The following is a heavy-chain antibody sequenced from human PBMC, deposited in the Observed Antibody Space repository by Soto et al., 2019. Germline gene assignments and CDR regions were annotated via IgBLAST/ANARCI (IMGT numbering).Heavy chain of an antibody. J-gene: IGHJ6*02. CDR2: IYPGDSDT. V-gene: IGHV5-51*01. CDR3: ARHVSWGGDGYPKGYGMDV. D-gene: IGHD5-12*01. CDR1: GYSFTSYW. Sequence: GESLKISCKGSGYSFTSYWIGWVRQMPGKGLEWMGIIYPGDSDTRYSPSFQGQVTISADKSISTAYLQWSSLKASDTAMYYCARHVSWGGDGYPKGYGMDVWGQGTTVTVSS.